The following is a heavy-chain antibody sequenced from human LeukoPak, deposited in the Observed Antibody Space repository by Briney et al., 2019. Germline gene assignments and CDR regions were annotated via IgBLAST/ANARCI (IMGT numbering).Heavy chain of an antibody. CDR3: ARSHIVVVTATPGFDY. V-gene: IGHV1-2*02. CDR2: INPNSGGT. Sequence: ASVKVSCKASGYTFTGYYMHWVRQAPGQGLEWMGWINPNSGGTNYAQKFQGRVTMTRDESISTAYMELSRLRSDDTAVYYCARSHIVVVTATPGFDYWGQGTLVTVSS. CDR1: GYTFTGYY. D-gene: IGHD2-21*02. J-gene: IGHJ4*02.